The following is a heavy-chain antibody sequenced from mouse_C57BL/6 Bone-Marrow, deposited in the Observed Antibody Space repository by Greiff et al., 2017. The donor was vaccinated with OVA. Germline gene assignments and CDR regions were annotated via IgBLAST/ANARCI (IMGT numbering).Heavy chain of an antibody. V-gene: IGHV5-2*01. CDR3: ARHGAFAY. Sequence: EVKLVESGGGLVQPGESLKLSCESTEYEFPSHDMSWVRKTPEKRLELVAAINRDGGSTYYPDTMESRFTISKDNNKQTMYLQMGNLESEDTALYYCARHGAFAYWGQGTLVTVSA. CDR1: EYEFPSHD. D-gene: IGHD3-1*01. J-gene: IGHJ3*01. CDR2: INRDGGST.